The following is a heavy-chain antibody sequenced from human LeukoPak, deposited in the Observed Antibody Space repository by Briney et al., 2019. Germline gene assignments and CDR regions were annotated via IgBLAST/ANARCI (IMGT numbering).Heavy chain of an antibody. CDR3: ARDFEVNYYGSGRDY. CDR2: ISYDGSNK. J-gene: IGHJ4*02. V-gene: IGHV3-30-3*01. CDR1: GFTFSSYA. Sequence: GGSLRLSCAASGFTFSSYAMHWVRQAPGKGLEWVAVISYDGSNKYYADSVKGRFTISRDNSKNTLYLQMNSLGAEDTAVYYCARDFEVNYYGSGRDYWGQGTLVTVSS. D-gene: IGHD3-10*01.